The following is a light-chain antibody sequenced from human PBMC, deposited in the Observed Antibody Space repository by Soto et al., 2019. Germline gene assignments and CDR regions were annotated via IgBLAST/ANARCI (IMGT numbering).Light chain of an antibody. V-gene: IGKV3-20*01. Sequence: EMVLTQSPGTLSLSPGERATLSCRASQSVSSSYLAWYQQKPGQAPRLLIYGASSMATGIPDRFSGSGSGTDFTLTISRLEPEDFAVYYCQQYGSSPPLTFGGGTKVEIK. CDR2: GAS. CDR1: QSVSSSY. CDR3: QQYGSSPPLT. J-gene: IGKJ4*01.